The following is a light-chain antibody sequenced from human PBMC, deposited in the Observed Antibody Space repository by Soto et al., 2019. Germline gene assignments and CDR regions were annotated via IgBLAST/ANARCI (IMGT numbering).Light chain of an antibody. V-gene: IGKV3-15*01. CDR2: GAS. Sequence: EIVMTQSPATLSVSPGERVTLSCWASQSVSSSLAWYQQRRGQAPRLLIYGASSRATGIPARFSGSGSGTEFTLTISSLQSEDFAVYYCLQYKKCPPWTFGQGTKVDIK. J-gene: IGKJ1*01. CDR3: LQYKKCPPWT. CDR1: QSVSSS.